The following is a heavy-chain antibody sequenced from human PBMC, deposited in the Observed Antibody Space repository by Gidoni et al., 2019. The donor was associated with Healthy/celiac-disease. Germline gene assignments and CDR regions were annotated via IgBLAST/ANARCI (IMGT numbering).Heavy chain of an antibody. CDR1: GVTFSSYG. V-gene: IGHV3-30*18. D-gene: IGHD2-15*01. CDR2: ISYDGSNK. J-gene: IGHJ4*02. CDR3: AKDRANIVVVVAATDQGEGLLDY. Sequence: QVQLVESGGGVVQPGRSLRLSCADSGVTFSSYGLHWVRQAHGKGLEWVAVISYDGSNKYYADSVKGRFTISRDNSKNTLYLQMNSLRAEDTAVYYCAKDRANIVVVVAATDQGEGLLDYWGQGTLVTVSS.